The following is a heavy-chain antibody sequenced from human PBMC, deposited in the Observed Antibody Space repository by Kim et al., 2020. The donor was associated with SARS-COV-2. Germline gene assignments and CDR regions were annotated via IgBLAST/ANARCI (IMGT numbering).Heavy chain of an antibody. J-gene: IGHJ4*02. CDR2: IIPILGIA. D-gene: IGHD2-2*01. V-gene: IGHV1-69*02. Sequence: SVKVSCKASGGTFSSYTISWVRQAPGQGLEWMGRIIPILGIANYAQKFQGRVTITADKSTSTAYMELSSLRSEDTAVYYCASGVVAAAIGVFDYWGQGTLVTVSS. CDR1: GGTFSSYT. CDR3: ASGVVAAAIGVFDY.